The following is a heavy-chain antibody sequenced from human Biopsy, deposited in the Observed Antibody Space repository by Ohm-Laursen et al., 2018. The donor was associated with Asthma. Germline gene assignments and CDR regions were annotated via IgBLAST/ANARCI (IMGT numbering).Heavy chain of an antibody. CDR3: ARDIVATMIGYYYYGMDV. J-gene: IGHJ6*02. D-gene: IGHD5-12*01. CDR1: GFTFSSYG. V-gene: IGHV3-33*01. Sequence: SLRLSCTGSGFTFSSYGMHWVRQAPGKGLEWVAVIWYDGGNKYYADSVKGRFIISRDNSKNTLYLQMNSLRAEDTAVYYCARDIVATMIGYYYYGMDVWGQGTTVTVSS. CDR2: IWYDGGNK.